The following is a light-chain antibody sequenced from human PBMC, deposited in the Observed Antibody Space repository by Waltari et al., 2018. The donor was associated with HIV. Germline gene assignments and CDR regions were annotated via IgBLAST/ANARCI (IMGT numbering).Light chain of an antibody. CDR2: ENK. Sequence: QSVLTQPPSVSAAPGQKVTISCSGSSSNIGNNYVSWYQQLPGTAPNLLIYENKKRPSGIPDRVSGSKSGTSATLGITGLQTGDEADYYCGTWDSSLVWVFGGGTKLTVL. CDR3: GTWDSSLVWV. CDR1: SSNIGNNY. V-gene: IGLV1-51*02. J-gene: IGLJ3*02.